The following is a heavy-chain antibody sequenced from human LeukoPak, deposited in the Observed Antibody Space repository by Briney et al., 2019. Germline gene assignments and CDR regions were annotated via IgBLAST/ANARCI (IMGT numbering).Heavy chain of an antibody. D-gene: IGHD2-8*01. J-gene: IGHJ5*02. CDR2: IKTDGSST. Sequence: GGSLRLSCAASGFPFSSYWMHWVRQAPGKGLVWVSRIKTDGSSTDYADSVKGRFTISRDNAENTVYLQMNSLRAEDTAVYYCARADDTNGPNWFDPWGQGTLVTVSS. CDR3: ARADDTNGPNWFDP. V-gene: IGHV3-74*01. CDR1: GFPFSSYW.